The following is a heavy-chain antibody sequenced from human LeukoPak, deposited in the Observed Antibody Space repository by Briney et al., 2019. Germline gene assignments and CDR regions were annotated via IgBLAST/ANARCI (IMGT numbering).Heavy chain of an antibody. V-gene: IGHV5-51*01. CDR1: GYSFTTYW. CDR3: ARLGVGTTYFDY. CDR2: IYPGDSDT. D-gene: IGHD1-26*01. Sequence: GESLKISCEGSGYSFTTYWIGWVRQMPGKGLEWLGIIYPGDSDTRYSPSFQGQVTISADKSISTAYVQWSSLKASDNAMYYCARLGVGTTYFDYWGQGTLVTVSS. J-gene: IGHJ4*02.